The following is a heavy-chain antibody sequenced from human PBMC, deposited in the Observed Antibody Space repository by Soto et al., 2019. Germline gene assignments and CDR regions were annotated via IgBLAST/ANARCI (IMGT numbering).Heavy chain of an antibody. CDR2: ISSSGYST. V-gene: IGHV3-23*01. D-gene: IGHD2-21*02. Sequence: GSLVLSCSVYGCTFNNYAMSWVRQAPGKGLEWVSAISSSGYSTYYADSVKVRFTISRDNSKNTVYLQMNNSRAEDTAVYYCAKGSVVVAAKFDSWGQGTLVTVYS. CDR1: GCTFNNYA. CDR3: AKGSVVVAAKFDS. J-gene: IGHJ4*02.